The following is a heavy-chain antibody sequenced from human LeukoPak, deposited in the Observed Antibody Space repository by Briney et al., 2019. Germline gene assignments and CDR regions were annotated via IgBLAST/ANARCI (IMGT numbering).Heavy chain of an antibody. CDR3: PRDTLEVTHPLGDYYYYMDV. J-gene: IGHJ6*03. Sequence: SVKVSCKASGGTFSSYAISWVRQAPGQGLEWMGGIIPIFGTANYAQKFQGRVTITTDESTSTAYMELSSLRSDDTAVYYCPRDTLEVTHPLGDYYYYMDVWGKGTTVTVSS. CDR1: GGTFSSYA. CDR2: IIPIFGTA. V-gene: IGHV1-69*05. D-gene: IGHD3-16*01.